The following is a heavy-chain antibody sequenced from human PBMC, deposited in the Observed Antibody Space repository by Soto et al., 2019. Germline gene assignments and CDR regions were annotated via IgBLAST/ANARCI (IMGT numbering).Heavy chain of an antibody. Sequence: GASVNVSCKASGYTFTSYGISWVRQAPGQGLEWMGWISGYNGNTKYAEKFQGRVTITRDTSASTAYMELSSLRSEDTAVYYCARAVAVPADFDYWGQGTLVTVSS. D-gene: IGHD6-19*01. CDR2: ISGYNGNT. J-gene: IGHJ4*02. CDR3: ARAVAVPADFDY. CDR1: GYTFTSYG. V-gene: IGHV1-18*01.